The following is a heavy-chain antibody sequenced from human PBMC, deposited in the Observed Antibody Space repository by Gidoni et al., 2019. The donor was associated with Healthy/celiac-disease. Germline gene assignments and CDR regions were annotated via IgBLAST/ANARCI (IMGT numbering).Heavy chain of an antibody. CDR2: MSGSGGST. V-gene: IGHV3-23*01. Sequence: EVQLLESGGGLVQPGGSLRLSCAASGFTFSSSAMSWVRQAPGKGLEWVSAMSGSGGSTYYADSVKGRFTISRDNSKNTLYLQMNSLRAEDTAVYYCAKDQSTMIVVVPIPLDYWGQGTLVTVSS. D-gene: IGHD3-22*01. J-gene: IGHJ4*02. CDR3: AKDQSTMIVVVPIPLDY. CDR1: GFTFSSSA.